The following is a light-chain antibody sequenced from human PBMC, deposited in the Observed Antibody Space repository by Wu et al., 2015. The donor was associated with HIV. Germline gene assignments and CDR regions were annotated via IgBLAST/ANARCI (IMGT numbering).Light chain of an antibody. CDR1: QNISSS. CDR2: GAS. V-gene: IGKV3-15*01. Sequence: EIVMTQFPATLSVSPGERATLSCRASQNISSSLAWYQQKRGQAPRLLIYGASNRATGVAARFTGSGSVTEFTLTITSMQSEDFAVHYCQQYNNWITFGQGTRLEIK. CDR3: QQYNNWIT. J-gene: IGKJ5*01.